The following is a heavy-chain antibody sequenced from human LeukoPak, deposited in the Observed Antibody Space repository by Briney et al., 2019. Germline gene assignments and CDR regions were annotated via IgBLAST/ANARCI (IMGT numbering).Heavy chain of an antibody. CDR2: ISSSSSYI. CDR3: AKTSISGGYFDY. CDR1: GFTFSSYS. J-gene: IGHJ4*02. D-gene: IGHD3-10*01. V-gene: IGHV3-21*04. Sequence: PGGSLRLSCAASGFTFSSYSMNWVRQAPGKGLEWVSSISSSSSYIYYADSVKGRFTISRDNAKNSLYLQMNSLRAEDTAVYYCAKTSISGGYFDYWGQGTLVTVSS.